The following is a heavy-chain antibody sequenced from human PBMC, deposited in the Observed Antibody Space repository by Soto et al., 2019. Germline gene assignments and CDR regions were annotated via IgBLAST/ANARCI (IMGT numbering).Heavy chain of an antibody. V-gene: IGHV1-69*13. J-gene: IGHJ3*02. Sequence: ASVKVSCKASGGTFSSYAISWVRQAPGQGLEWMGGIIPIFGTANYAQKFQGRVTITADESTSTAYMELSSLRSEDTAVYYCARVGREQSTWGTMVRGNAVDIWGQGTMVTVSS. CDR2: IIPIFGTA. CDR1: GGTFSSYA. CDR3: ARVGREQSTWGTMVRGNAVDI. D-gene: IGHD3-10*01.